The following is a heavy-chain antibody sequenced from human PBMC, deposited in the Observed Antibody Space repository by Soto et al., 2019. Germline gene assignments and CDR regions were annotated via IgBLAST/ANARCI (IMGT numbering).Heavy chain of an antibody. CDR3: AREIHGYSYGWFAFDI. CDR1: GGSFSGYY. V-gene: IGHV4-34*01. J-gene: IGHJ3*02. Sequence: PSETLSLTCAVYGGSFSGYYWSWIRQPPGKGLEWIGEINHSGSTNYNPSLKSRVTISVDTSKNQFSLKLSSVTAADTAVYYCAREIHGYSYGWFAFDIWGQGTMVTVSS. CDR2: INHSGST. D-gene: IGHD5-18*01.